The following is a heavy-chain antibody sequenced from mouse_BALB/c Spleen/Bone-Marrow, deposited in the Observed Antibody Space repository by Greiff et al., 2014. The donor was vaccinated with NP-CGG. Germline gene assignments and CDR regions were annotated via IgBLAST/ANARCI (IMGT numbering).Heavy chain of an antibody. CDR1: GYTFTEYI. V-gene: IGHV1-62-2*01. D-gene: IGHD2-10*02. CDR2: FYPGSGSI. CDR3: ARHESYGNYLYFDV. J-gene: IGHJ1*01. Sequence: VKLQESGAGLVKPGASVKLSCKASGYTFTEYIIHWVKQRSGQGLEWIGWFYPGSGSIKYNEKSKDKATLTADKSSSTVYMELSRLTSEDSAVYFCARHESYGNYLYFDVWGAGTTVTVSS.